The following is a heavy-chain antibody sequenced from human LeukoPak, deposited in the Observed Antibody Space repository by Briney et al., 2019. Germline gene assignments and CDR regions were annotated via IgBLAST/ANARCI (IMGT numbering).Heavy chain of an antibody. CDR2: ISGSGST. CDR3: AKEYGSGSYYYDY. CDR1: GFTFSNYA. V-gene: IGHV3-23*01. D-gene: IGHD3-10*01. J-gene: IGHJ4*02. Sequence: GGSLRLSCAASGFTFSNYAMTWVRQAPGKGLVWVSAISGSGSTYYADSVKGRFTISRDNSKNTLYLQMNSLRAEDTAVYYCAKEYGSGSYYYDYWGQGTLVTVSS.